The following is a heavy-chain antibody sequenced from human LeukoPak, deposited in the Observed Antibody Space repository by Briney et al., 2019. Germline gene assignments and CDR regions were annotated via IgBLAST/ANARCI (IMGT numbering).Heavy chain of an antibody. J-gene: IGHJ3*02. V-gene: IGHV3-30-3*01. D-gene: IGHD4-11*01. CDR1: GFTFSSYA. Sequence: GGSLRLSCAASGFTFSSYAMHWVRQAPGKGLEWVAVISYDGSNKYYADSVKGRFTISRDNSKNTLYLQMNSLRAEDTAVYYCATLVTRSAFDIWGQGTMVTVSS. CDR3: ATLVTRSAFDI. CDR2: ISYDGSNK.